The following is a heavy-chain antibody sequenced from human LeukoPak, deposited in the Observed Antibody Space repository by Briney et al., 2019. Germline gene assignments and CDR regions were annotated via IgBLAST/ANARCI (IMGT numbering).Heavy chain of an antibody. CDR3: AKDMDNSGSSIDY. D-gene: IGHD1-26*01. Sequence: GGSLRLSCAASGFTFDNYAIHWVRKAPGKGLEWVSGISWNSDSIGYADSVKGRFTISRDNAKNSLYLQMSSLRVEDTALYYCAKDMDNSGSSIDYWGQGTLVTVSS. CDR2: ISWNSDSI. V-gene: IGHV3-9*01. J-gene: IGHJ4*02. CDR1: GFTFDNYA.